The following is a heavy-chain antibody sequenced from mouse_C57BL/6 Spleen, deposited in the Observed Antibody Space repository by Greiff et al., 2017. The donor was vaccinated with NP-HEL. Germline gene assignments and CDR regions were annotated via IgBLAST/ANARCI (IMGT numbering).Heavy chain of an antibody. J-gene: IGHJ4*01. D-gene: IGHD4-1*01. V-gene: IGHV1-50*01. CDR3: AREELGRAMDY. Sequence: QVQLQQPGAELVKPGASVKLSCKASGYTFTSYWMQWVKQRPGQGLEWIGEIDPSDSYTNYNQKFKGKATLTVDTSSSTAYMQRSSLTSEDSAVYDCAREELGRAMDYWGQGTSVTVSS. CDR1: GYTFTSYW. CDR2: IDPSDSYT.